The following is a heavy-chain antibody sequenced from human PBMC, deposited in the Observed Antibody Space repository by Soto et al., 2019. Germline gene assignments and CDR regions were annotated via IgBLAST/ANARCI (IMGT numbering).Heavy chain of an antibody. Sequence: EVQLVESGGGLVKPGGSLRLSCAASGFTFSSYSMNWVRQAPGKGLEWVSSISSSSTYIYYADSVKGRFTISRDNAKNSLYLQMNSLIAEDTALYYCALRGVVAATHWFDTWCQGTLVTVSS. V-gene: IGHV3-21*01. CDR3: ALRGVVAATHWFDT. CDR1: GFTFSSYS. J-gene: IGHJ5*02. CDR2: ISSSSTYI. D-gene: IGHD2-15*01.